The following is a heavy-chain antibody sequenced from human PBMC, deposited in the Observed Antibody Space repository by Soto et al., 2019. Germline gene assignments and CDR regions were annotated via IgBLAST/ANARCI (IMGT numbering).Heavy chain of an antibody. D-gene: IGHD3-3*01. CDR3: ARGGVSTRTFDY. Sequence: GESLKISFKGSGYNFAGYWIAWVRQMPGKGLELMGIIYPSDSDTRYRPSFQGQVTISADKSISSAYLQWSSLRASDTAMCYCARGGVSTRTFDYWGQGTPVTVSS. CDR1: GYNFAGYW. V-gene: IGHV5-51*01. CDR2: IYPSDSDT. J-gene: IGHJ4*02.